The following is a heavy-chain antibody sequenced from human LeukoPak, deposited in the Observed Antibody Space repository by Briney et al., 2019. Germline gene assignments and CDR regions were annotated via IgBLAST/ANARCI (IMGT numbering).Heavy chain of an antibody. V-gene: IGHV3-23*01. CDR3: AKDLDYPTLPTSDY. Sequence: QSGGSLRLSCAASGFTFSSYAMSWVRQAPGKGLEWVSAISGSGGSTYYADSVKGRFTISRDNSKNTLYLQMNSLRAEDTAVYYCAKDLDYPTLPTSDYWGQGTLVTVSS. CDR2: ISGSGGST. J-gene: IGHJ4*02. D-gene: IGHD4-11*01. CDR1: GFTFSSYA.